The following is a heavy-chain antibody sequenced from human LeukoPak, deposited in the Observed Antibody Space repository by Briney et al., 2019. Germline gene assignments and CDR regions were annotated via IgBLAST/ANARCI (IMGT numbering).Heavy chain of an antibody. J-gene: IGHJ3*02. V-gene: IGHV3-23*01. CDR2: ISGSGGST. D-gene: IGHD3-10*01. Sequence: PGGSLRLSCAASGFTFTSYGMSWVRQAPGKGLEWVSAISGSGGSTYYADSVKGRFTISRDNSKNTLYLQMNSLRAEDTAVYYCAKARSDIWGVYVFDIWGQGTMVTVSS. CDR3: AKARSDIWGVYVFDI. CDR1: GFTFTSYG.